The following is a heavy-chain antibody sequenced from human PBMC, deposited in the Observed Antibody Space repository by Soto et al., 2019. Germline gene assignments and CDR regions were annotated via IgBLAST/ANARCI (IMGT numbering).Heavy chain of an antibody. Sequence: PSETLSLTCIVSGGSVGSGTYYWSWIRQPPGSALEWIGYIQYSGDTDYNSSLKSRVTISVDGSRNRFSLKLKSVTAADTAFYYCARHDYSDRTFDLWGQGKMVTVSS. CDR2: IQYSGDT. V-gene: IGHV4-61*01. J-gene: IGHJ3*01. D-gene: IGHD3-22*01. CDR1: GGSVGSGTYY. CDR3: ARHDYSDRTFDL.